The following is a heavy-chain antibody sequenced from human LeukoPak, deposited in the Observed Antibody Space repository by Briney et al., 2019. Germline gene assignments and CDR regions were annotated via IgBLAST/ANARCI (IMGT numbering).Heavy chain of an antibody. J-gene: IGHJ4*02. Sequence: ASVKVSCKASGYTFTSYGISWVRQAPGQGLEWVGWISAYNGNTNYAQKLQGRVTMTTDTSTSTAYMELRSLRSDDTAVYYCARDVYDFWSGYNLGYWGQGTLVTVSS. CDR3: ARDVYDFWSGYNLGY. CDR2: ISAYNGNT. V-gene: IGHV1-18*01. D-gene: IGHD3-3*01. CDR1: GYTFTSYG.